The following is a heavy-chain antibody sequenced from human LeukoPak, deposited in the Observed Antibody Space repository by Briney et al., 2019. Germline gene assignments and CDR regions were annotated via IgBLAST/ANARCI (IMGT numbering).Heavy chain of an antibody. CDR2: IYYSGST. V-gene: IGHV4-30-4*01. CDR1: GGSISSGDYY. Sequence: SETLSLTCTVSGGSISSGDYYWSWIRQPPGKGLEWIGYIYYSGSTYYNPSLKSRVTISVDTSKNQFSLKLSSVTAADTAVYYCARLRGYCTNGVCPRYYYYGMDVWGQGTTVTVSS. J-gene: IGHJ6*02. D-gene: IGHD2-8*01. CDR3: ARLRGYCTNGVCPRYYYYGMDV.